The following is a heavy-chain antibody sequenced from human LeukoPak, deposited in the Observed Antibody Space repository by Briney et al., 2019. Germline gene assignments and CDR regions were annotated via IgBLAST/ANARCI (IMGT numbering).Heavy chain of an antibody. D-gene: IGHD5-24*01. CDR1: GGSINNGGYY. CDR3: ARNRDGYNSFDY. V-gene: IGHV4-31*11. Sequence: PSGTLSLTCAVSGGSINNGGYYWSWIRQHPGKGLEWIGYIYYSGSSYYNPSLRSRVTISVDTSKNHFSLKLSSVTAADTAVYYCARNRDGYNSFDYWGQGTLVTVSS. CDR2: IYYSGSS. J-gene: IGHJ4*02.